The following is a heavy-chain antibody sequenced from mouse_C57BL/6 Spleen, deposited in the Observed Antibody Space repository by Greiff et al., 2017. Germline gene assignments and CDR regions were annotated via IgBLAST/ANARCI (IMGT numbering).Heavy chain of an antibody. J-gene: IGHJ3*01. CDR2: IYPGSGST. CDR3: ARSDRNYYGSSIAY. CDR1: GYTFTSYW. Sequence: QVQLQQPGAELVKPGASVKMSCKASGYTFTSYWITWVKPRPGQGLEWIGDIYPGSGSTNYNEKFKSKATLTVDTSSSTAYMQLSSLTSEDSAVYYCARSDRNYYGSSIAYWGQGTLVTVSA. V-gene: IGHV1-55*01. D-gene: IGHD1-1*01.